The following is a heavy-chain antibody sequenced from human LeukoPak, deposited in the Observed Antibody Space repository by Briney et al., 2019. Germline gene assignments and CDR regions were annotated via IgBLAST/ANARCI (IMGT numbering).Heavy chain of an antibody. J-gene: IGHJ5*02. CDR1: GYTFTSYG. V-gene: IGHV1-18*01. CDR3: ARDQLWFGESNWFDP. Sequence: ASVKVSCKASGYTFTSYGISWVRQAPGQGLEWMGWISAYNGNTNYAQKLQGRVTMTTDTSTSTAYMELRSLRSDDTAVCYCARDQLWFGESNWFDPWGQGTLVTVSS. CDR2: ISAYNGNT. D-gene: IGHD3-10*01.